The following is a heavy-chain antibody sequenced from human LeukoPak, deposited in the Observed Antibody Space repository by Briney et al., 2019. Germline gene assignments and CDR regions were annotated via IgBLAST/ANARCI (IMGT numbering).Heavy chain of an antibody. Sequence: ASVKVSCKASGYTFIGYYMHWVRQAPGQGLEWMGWINPNSGGTNYAQKFQDRVTMTRDTSISTSYMELSRLRSEDTAVYYCAKDSSRGSGSEDNDYWGQETLVTVSS. J-gene: IGHJ4*02. D-gene: IGHD6-19*01. V-gene: IGHV1-2*02. CDR3: AKDSSRGSGSEDNDY. CDR1: GYTFIGYY. CDR2: INPNSGGT.